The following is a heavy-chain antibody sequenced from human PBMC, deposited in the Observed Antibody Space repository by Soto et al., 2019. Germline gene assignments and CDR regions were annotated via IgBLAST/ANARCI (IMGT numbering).Heavy chain of an antibody. CDR1: GYTFTGYY. D-gene: IGHD5-12*01. V-gene: IGHV1-2*04. CDR2: INPNSGGT. J-gene: IGHJ6*02. CDR3: AKAGGYEPDYYYYYGMDV. Sequence: ASVKVSCKASGYTFTGYYMHWVRQAPGQGLEWMGWINPNSGGTNYAQKFQGWVTMTRDTSISTAYMELSRLRSGDTAVYYCAKAGGYEPDYYYYYGMDVWGQGTTVTVSS.